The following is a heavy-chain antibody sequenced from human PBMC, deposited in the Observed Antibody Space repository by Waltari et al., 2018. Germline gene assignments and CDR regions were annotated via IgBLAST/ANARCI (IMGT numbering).Heavy chain of an antibody. CDR2: IHGSGRT. Sequence: QVQLQESGPGLVKPSETLPLTCSVSGSSITNYYWSWLRQTAGRELEWIGRIHGSGRTTYNPSLQSRVTMSADTSENKLSLRLTSVTAADTAVYFCARGDVLNWFDPWGQGIQVTVAS. D-gene: IGHD3-16*01. V-gene: IGHV4-4*07. J-gene: IGHJ5*02. CDR3: ARGDVLNWFDP. CDR1: GSSITNYY.